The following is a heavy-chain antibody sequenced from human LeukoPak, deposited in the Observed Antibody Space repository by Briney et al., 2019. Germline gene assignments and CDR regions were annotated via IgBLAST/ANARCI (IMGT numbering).Heavy chain of an antibody. D-gene: IGHD2-2*01. CDR3: ARLHCSSTSCYDYYYYYMDV. CDR2: VFYGVST. Sequence: NPSETLSLTCTVSGASVSSHYWSWLRQPPGEGLEGIGFVFYGVSTFYNPSLRSRVTISVDTSKKQASLKLSSVTAADTGVYYCARLHCSSTSCYDYYYYYMDVWGKGTTVIVSS. V-gene: IGHV4-59*08. J-gene: IGHJ6*03. CDR1: GASVSSHY.